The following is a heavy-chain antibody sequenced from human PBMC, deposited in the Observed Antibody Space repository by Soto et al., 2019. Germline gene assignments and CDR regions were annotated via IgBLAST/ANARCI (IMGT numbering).Heavy chain of an antibody. CDR1: GFTFSSYA. CDR2: ISGSGGST. V-gene: IGHV3-23*01. CDR3: AKDEASGWYSRALPRPPPIQH. D-gene: IGHD6-19*01. Sequence: PGGSLRLSCAASGFTFSSYAMRWVRQAPGKGLEWVSAISGSGGSTYYADSVKGRFTISRDNSKNTLYLQMNSLRAEDTAVYYCAKDEASGWYSRALPRPPPIQHWGQGTLVTVSS. J-gene: IGHJ1*01.